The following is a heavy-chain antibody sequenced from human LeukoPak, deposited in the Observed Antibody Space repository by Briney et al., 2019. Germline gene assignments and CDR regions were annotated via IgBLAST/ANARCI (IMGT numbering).Heavy chain of an antibody. CDR2: ISSSSSYI. CDR1: GFTFSDYS. J-gene: IGHJ4*02. D-gene: IGHD2-15*01. V-gene: IGHV3-21*04. Sequence: GGSLRLSCAASGFTFSDYSMNWVRQAPGKGLEWVSSISSSSSYIYYADSVKGRFTISRDNAKNSLYLQMNSLRAEDTAVYYCAKANLKLGYRVYPFDYWGQGTLVTVSS. CDR3: AKANLKLGYRVYPFDY.